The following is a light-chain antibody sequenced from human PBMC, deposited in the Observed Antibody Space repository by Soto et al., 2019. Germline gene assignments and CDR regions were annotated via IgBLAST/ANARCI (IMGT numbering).Light chain of an antibody. Sequence: QSVLAHPRSVSGSPGQLLTISCTGTSSDVDDYRYVSWYQQYPGKAPKLVIYDGNKRPSGVPDRFSGSNSGNTASLTISGLQAEDEADYYCCSYVTTPEIFGTGTKVTLL. J-gene: IGLJ1*01. CDR2: DGN. V-gene: IGLV2-11*01. CDR3: CSYVTTPEI. CDR1: SSDVDDYRY.